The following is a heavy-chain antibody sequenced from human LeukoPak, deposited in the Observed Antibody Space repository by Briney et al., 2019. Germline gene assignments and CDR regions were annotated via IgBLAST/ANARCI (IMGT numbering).Heavy chain of an antibody. V-gene: IGHV3-7*01. CDR1: GFTFSSYW. CDR3: ARVEWELPLDAFDI. J-gene: IGHJ3*02. CDR2: IKQDGSDK. D-gene: IGHD1-26*01. Sequence: PGGSLRLSCAASGFTFSSYWMTWARQAPGKGLEWVANIKQDGSDKYYVDSVKGRFTISRGNAKNSLYLQMNSLRAEDTAVYYCARVEWELPLDAFDIWGQGTMVTVSS.